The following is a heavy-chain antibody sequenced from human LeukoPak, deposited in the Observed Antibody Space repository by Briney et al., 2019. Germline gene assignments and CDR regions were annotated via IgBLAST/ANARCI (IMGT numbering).Heavy chain of an antibody. V-gene: IGHV4-59*02. CDR2: VYYSGST. CDR1: GGSVSGYY. D-gene: IGHD2-15*01. Sequence: SETLSLTCVVSGGSVSGYYWGWIRQPPGRGLEWIGYVYYSGSTNYNPSFKSRITISVDTSKNQFSLQLSSVTAADTAVYYCARIHRYCSGGACYVLDNWGQGTLVAVSS. J-gene: IGHJ4*02. CDR3: ARIHRYCSGGACYVLDN.